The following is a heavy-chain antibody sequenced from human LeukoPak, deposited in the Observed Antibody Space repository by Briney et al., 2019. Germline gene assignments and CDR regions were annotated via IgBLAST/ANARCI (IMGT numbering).Heavy chain of an antibody. Sequence: GGSLRLSCAASGFTFRSYYMSWIRQAPGKGLQWVAYIGASGSTIYYTDSVKGRFTISRDNAKNLLYLQMNSLRAEDTAVYYCARVMYSSSSNFDYWGQGTLVTVSS. CDR1: GFTFRSYY. D-gene: IGHD6-6*01. CDR2: IGASGSTI. CDR3: ARVMYSSSSNFDY. J-gene: IGHJ4*02. V-gene: IGHV3-11*04.